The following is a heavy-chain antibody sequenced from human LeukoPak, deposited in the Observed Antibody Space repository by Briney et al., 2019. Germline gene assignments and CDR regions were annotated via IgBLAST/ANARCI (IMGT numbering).Heavy chain of an antibody. Sequence: PGGSLRLSCAASGFTFSDYNMNWVRQAPGKGLEWVSSISGSSSYIYYADSVKGRFSVSRDNAKNSLYLQMNSLRAEDTAVYYCARDPYSGLFDYWGQGTLVTVSS. V-gene: IGHV3-21*01. CDR3: ARDPYSGLFDY. D-gene: IGHD4-11*01. CDR1: GFTFSDYN. CDR2: ISGSSSYI. J-gene: IGHJ4*02.